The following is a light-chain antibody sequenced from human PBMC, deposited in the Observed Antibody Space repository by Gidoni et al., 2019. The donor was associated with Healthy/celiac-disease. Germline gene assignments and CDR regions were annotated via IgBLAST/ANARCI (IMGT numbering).Light chain of an antibody. J-gene: IGKJ3*01. CDR2: DAS. V-gene: IGKV1-33*01. Sequence: DIQMTQSPSSLSASVGDRVTITCKASQDISNYLNWYQQKPGKAPKLLIYDASNVETGVPSRISGSGSGTDFTFTISSLQPEDIASYYCQQYDNLVTFGPGTKVDIK. CDR1: QDISNY. CDR3: QQYDNLVT.